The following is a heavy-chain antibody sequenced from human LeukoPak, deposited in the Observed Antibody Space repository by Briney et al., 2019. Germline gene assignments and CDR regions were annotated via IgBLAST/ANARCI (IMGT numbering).Heavy chain of an antibody. CDR3: ARDSSGWGYYFDY. D-gene: IGHD6-19*01. CDR2: IYYSGST. V-gene: IGHV4-39*07. Sequence: SETLSLTCTVSGGSISSSSYYWGWIRQPPGKGLEWIGSIYYSGSTYYNPSLKSRVTISVDTSKNQFSLKLSSVTAADTAVYYCARDSSGWGYYFDYWGQGTLVTVSS. CDR1: GGSISSSSYY. J-gene: IGHJ4*02.